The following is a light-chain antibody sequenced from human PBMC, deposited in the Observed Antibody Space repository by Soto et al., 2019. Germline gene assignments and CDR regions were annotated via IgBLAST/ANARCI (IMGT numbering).Light chain of an antibody. CDR1: PSISSW. V-gene: IGKV1-5*03. Sequence: DIQMTQSPSTLSASVGDRVTITCRAGPSISSWLAWYQQKPGKAPKLMIYKASSLESGVPSRFSGSGSGTEFTLTISSRQPDEFATYYCQQYNSYPITFGQGTRLEIK. CDR3: QQYNSYPIT. CDR2: KAS. J-gene: IGKJ5*01.